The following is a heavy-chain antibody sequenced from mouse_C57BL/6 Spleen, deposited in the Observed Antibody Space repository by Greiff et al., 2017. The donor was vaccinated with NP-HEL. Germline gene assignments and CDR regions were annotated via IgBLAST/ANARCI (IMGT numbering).Heavy chain of an antibody. CDR3: ARDYYYGSSYVGYFDV. CDR1: GYTFTSYW. D-gene: IGHD1-1*01. J-gene: IGHJ1*03. CDR2: IYPNNGGT. Sequence: QVQLQQSGAELVKPGASVKMSCKASGYTFTSYWITWVKQRPGQGLEWIGDIYPNNGGTSYNQKFKGKATLTVDKSSSTAYMELRSLTSEDSAVYYCARDYYYGSSYVGYFDVWGTGTTVTVSS. V-gene: IGHV1-55*01.